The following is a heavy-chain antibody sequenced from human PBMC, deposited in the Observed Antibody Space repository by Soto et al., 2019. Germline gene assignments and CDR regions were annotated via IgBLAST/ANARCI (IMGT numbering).Heavy chain of an antibody. CDR2: ISGTGSRT. CDR1: GFPFINCA. D-gene: IGHD3-10*01. J-gene: IGHJ4*02. V-gene: IGHV3-23*01. Sequence: VGSLRLSCAASGFPFINCAMSWVRQSPGKGLEWVSAISGTGSRTCYADSARGSFTVSRDNSKNTLYLQMNSLRDEDKAVYYFEKFVASGSYFQLDYWGPGTLVTASS. CDR3: EKFVASGSYFQLDY.